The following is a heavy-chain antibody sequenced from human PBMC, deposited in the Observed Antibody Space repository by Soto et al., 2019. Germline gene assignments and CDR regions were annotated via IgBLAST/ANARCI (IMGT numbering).Heavy chain of an antibody. J-gene: IGHJ4*02. CDR2: IKQDGGEK. CDR3: AREPNDYGNN. CDR1: GFTFSRYW. V-gene: IGHV3-7*01. Sequence: EVQLEESGGGLVQPGGSLRLSCATSGFTFSRYWMTWVRQAPGKGLEWVANIKQDGGEKYYVDSVEGRFTISRDNAKNSLFLQMNSLRAEDTAVYYCAREPNDYGNNWGLGTLVTVSS. D-gene: IGHD4-17*01.